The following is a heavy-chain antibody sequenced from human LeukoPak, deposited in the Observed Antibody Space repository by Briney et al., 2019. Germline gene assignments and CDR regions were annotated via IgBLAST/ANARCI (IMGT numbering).Heavy chain of an antibody. J-gene: IGHJ4*02. CDR3: ARGVVIAPQTFDY. V-gene: IGHV4-59*01. D-gene: IGHD2-21*01. CDR2: IYYSGST. CDR1: GESINGFY. Sequence: PSETLSLTCTVSGESINGFYWTWIRQPPGRGLEWIGYIYYSGSTNYNPSLKSRVTISVDTSKNQFSLKLSSVTAADTAVYYCARGVVIAPQTFDYWGQGTLVTVSS.